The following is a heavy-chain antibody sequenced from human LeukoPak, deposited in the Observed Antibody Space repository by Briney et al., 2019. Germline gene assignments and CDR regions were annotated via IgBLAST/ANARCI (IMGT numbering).Heavy chain of an antibody. J-gene: IGHJ5*02. CDR1: GYTFTSYY. D-gene: IGHD6-13*01. CDR3: ARLIAAAATNWFDP. Sequence: ASVKVSCKASGYTFTSYYMHWVRQAPGQGLEWMGWINTNTGNPTYAQGFTGRFVFSLDTSVSTAYLQISSLKAEDTAVYYCARLIAAAATNWFDPWGQGTLVTVSS. V-gene: IGHV7-4-1*02. CDR2: INTNTGNP.